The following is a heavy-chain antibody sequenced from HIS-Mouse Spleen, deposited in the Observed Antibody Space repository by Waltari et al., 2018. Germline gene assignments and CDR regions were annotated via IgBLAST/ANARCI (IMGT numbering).Heavy chain of an antibody. CDR2: FYYSGST. CDR1: GGSISSSSYY. CDR3: AREIPYSSSWYDWYLDL. V-gene: IGHV4-39*07. J-gene: IGHJ2*01. Sequence: QLQLQESGPGLVKPSETLSLTCTVSGGSISSSSYYWGWIRQPPGKGLEWIGSFYYSGSTYYNPSLKSRVTISVDTSKNQFSLKLSSVTAADTAVYYCAREIPYSSSWYDWYLDLWGRGTLVTVSS. D-gene: IGHD6-13*01.